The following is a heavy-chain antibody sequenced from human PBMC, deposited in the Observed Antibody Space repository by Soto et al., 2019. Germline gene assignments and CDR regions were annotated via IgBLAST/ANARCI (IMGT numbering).Heavy chain of an antibody. V-gene: IGHV4-31*03. Sequence: QVQLQESGPGLVKPSQTLSLICTVSGGSISSGGYYWSWIRQHPGKGLEWIGYIYSSGSTYYNPPLKSRLTISLDTSKNHCSLHLSSVTAADTAVYYGARDGDGSGYFLDFWGQGTLVTVSS. D-gene: IGHD3-22*01. CDR2: IYSSGST. CDR1: GGSISSGGYY. CDR3: ARDGDGSGYFLDF. J-gene: IGHJ4*02.